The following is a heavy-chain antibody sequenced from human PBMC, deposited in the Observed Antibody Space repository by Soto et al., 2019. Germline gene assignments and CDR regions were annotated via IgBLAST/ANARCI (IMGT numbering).Heavy chain of an antibody. CDR1: GGSISSSNW. CDR3: ARLSPRYCTNGVCYTPARGSGYYWEDYFDY. Sequence: SETLSLTCAVSGGSISSSNWWSWVRQPPGKGLEWIGEIYHSGSTNYNPSLKSRVTISVDKSKNQFSLKLSSVTAADTAVYYCARLSPRYCTNGVCYTPARGSGYYWEDYFDYWGQGTLVTVSS. J-gene: IGHJ4*02. CDR2: IYHSGST. V-gene: IGHV4-4*02. D-gene: IGHD2-8*01.